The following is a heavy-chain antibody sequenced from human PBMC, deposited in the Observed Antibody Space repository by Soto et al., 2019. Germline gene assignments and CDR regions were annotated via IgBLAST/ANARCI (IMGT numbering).Heavy chain of an antibody. J-gene: IGHJ4*02. CDR3: AVGAN. V-gene: IGHV3-7*03. CDR2: IDQDGTDK. Sequence: EVHLVESGGGLVQPGGALRLSCAASGFSFSREGMSWVRQAPGKGLEWVANIDQDGTDKYYVDSVEGRFTISIDNANNSLYLETKSLRAEDTVVDYCAVGANLGQGTQVTVSS. CDR1: GFSFSREG.